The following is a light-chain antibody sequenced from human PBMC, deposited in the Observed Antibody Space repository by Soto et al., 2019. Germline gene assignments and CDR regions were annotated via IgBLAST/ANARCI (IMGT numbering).Light chain of an antibody. CDR2: DAS. J-gene: IGKJ4*01. CDR3: QQRTYWR. V-gene: IGKV3-11*01. Sequence: EAVLTQSPATLSLAPGERATLSCRASQSVSNNLAWYQQKPGQAPRLLIYDASNRATGIPARFSGSGSGTDFTLTISSLEPEDFAVYYCQQRTYWRFGGGTKVEIK. CDR1: QSVSNN.